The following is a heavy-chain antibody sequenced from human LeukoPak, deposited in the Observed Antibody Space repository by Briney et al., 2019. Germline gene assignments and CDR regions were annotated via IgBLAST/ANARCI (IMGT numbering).Heavy chain of an antibody. Sequence: GGSLRLSCAASGFTFSSHCMNWARQAPGKGLEWVSGISWNSGSIGYADSVKGRFTISRDNAKNSLYLQMNSLRAEDTALYYCAKGRYQYYFDYWGQGTLVTVSS. J-gene: IGHJ4*02. CDR2: ISWNSGSI. D-gene: IGHD2-2*01. V-gene: IGHV3-9*01. CDR1: GFTFSSHC. CDR3: AKGRYQYYFDY.